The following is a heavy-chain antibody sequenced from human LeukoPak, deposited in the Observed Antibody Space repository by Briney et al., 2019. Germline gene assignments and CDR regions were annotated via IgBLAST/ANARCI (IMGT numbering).Heavy chain of an antibody. V-gene: IGHV7-4-1*02. J-gene: IGHJ5*02. Sequence: GASVKVSCKASGYTFTSHAMNWVRQAPGQGLEWMGWINTNTGNPTYAQGFTGRFVFSLDTSVSTAHLQISSLKAEDTAVYYCAREGDCSGGSCYLNWFDPWGQGTLVTVSS. D-gene: IGHD2-15*01. CDR1: GYTFTSHA. CDR3: AREGDCSGGSCYLNWFDP. CDR2: INTNTGNP.